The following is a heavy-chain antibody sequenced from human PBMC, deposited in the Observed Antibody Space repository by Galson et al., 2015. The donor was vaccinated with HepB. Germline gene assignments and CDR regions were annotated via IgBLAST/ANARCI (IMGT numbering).Heavy chain of an antibody. V-gene: IGHV3-7*03. CDR2: IKQDGSEK. D-gene: IGHD3-22*01. CDR1: GFTFSSYW. Sequence: SLRLSCAASGFTFSSYWMSWVRQAPGKGLEWVANIKQDGSEKYYVDSVKGRFTISRDNAKNSLYLQMNSLRAEDTAVYYCASLYDSSGYFPRKDARSFDYWGQGTLVTVSS. J-gene: IGHJ4*02. CDR3: ASLYDSSGYFPRKDARSFDY.